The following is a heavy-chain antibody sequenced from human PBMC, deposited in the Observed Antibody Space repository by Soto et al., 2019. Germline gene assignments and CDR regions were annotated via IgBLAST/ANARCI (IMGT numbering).Heavy chain of an antibody. J-gene: IGHJ6*02. CDR3: ARARMVRGIIYYYGMDV. D-gene: IGHD3-10*01. CDR2: IYYSGST. Sequence: QVQLQESGPGLVKSSQTLSLTCTVSGGSISSDGNYWSWIRQHPGKGLEWIGYIYYSGSTNYNPSLKSRVTISVDTSKNQFSLKLNSVTAGDTAVYYCARARMVRGIIYYYGMDVWGQGTTVTVSS. V-gene: IGHV4-31*03. CDR1: GGSISSDGNY.